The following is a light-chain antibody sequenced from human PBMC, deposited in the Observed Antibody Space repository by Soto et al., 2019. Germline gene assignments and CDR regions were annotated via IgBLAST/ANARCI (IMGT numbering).Light chain of an antibody. J-gene: IGLJ1*01. CDR1: RSDVGDNY. Sequence: QYGLTQPRSGTGSPGRSVTISCTGNRSDVGDNYDSWYQQHLCKDAKRLMYEVSQRTSRDPDRYSGSKSGNTASLTVSGLQIEEEVDYYCSAYAGSNNFVFGSGNKVTVL. V-gene: IGLV2-8*01. CDR3: SAYAGSNNFV. CDR2: EVS.